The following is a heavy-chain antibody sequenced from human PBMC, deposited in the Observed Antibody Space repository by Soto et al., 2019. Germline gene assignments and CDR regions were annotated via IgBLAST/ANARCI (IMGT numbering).Heavy chain of an antibody. CDR1: GYTFTSYG. J-gene: IGHJ4*02. Sequence: QVQLVQSGAEVKKPGASVKVSCKASGYTFTSYGISWVRQAPGQGLEWMGWISAYNGNTNYAQKLQGRVTMTTDTSTSTAYMELRSLRSDDTAVYYCARDRPPALERPRASFDYWGQGTLVTVSS. CDR2: ISAYNGNT. V-gene: IGHV1-18*01. D-gene: IGHD1-1*01. CDR3: ARDRPPALERPRASFDY.